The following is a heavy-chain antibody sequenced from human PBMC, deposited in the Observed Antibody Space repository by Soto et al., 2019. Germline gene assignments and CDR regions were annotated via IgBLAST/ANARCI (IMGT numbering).Heavy chain of an antibody. D-gene: IGHD2-21*02. V-gene: IGHV3-30*18. CDR3: AKDKVPGVVTASFDY. J-gene: IGHJ4*02. CDR2: ISYDGSNK. Sequence: QVQLVESGGGVVQPGRSLRLSCAASGFTFSSYGMHWVRQAPGKGLEWVAVISYDGSNKYYADSVKGRFTISRDNSKKTLYLHMNSLRAEDTAVYYCAKDKVPGVVTASFDYWGQGTLVTVSS. CDR1: GFTFSSYG.